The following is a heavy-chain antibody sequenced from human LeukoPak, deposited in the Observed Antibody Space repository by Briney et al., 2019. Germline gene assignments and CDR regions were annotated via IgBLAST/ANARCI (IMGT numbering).Heavy chain of an antibody. J-gene: IGHJ3*02. CDR2: ISGSSSYI. Sequence: PGRSLRLSCAASGFTFSSYIMNWVRQAPGKGLEWVSSISGSSSYIYYADSVKGRFTISRDNAKNSLYLQMNSLRAEDTAVYYCARVDYDILTGYYIYAFDIWGQGTMVTVSS. CDR1: GFTFSSYI. CDR3: ARVDYDILTGYYIYAFDI. V-gene: IGHV3-21*01. D-gene: IGHD3-9*01.